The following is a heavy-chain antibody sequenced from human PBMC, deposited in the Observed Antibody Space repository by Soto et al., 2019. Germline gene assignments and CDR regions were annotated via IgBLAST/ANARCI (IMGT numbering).Heavy chain of an antibody. V-gene: IGHV4-59*01. D-gene: IGHD2-8*01. CDR1: GGSISNFY. Sequence: KASETLSLTCTVSGGSISNFYWSWIRQPPGKGLEWIGYISYSGNTNYNPSLKSRVSISVDTSKNQFSLNLTSVTAADTAVYYCARAQMVLTRSYFDSWGQGTPVTVSS. J-gene: IGHJ4*02. CDR2: ISYSGNT. CDR3: ARAQMVLTRSYFDS.